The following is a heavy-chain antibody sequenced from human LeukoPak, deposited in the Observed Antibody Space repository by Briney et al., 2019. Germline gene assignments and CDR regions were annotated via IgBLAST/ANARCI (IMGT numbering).Heavy chain of an antibody. J-gene: IGHJ4*02. CDR1: GGSIGSYH. CDR3: IKDVTPGGLDY. D-gene: IGHD2-15*01. CDR2: IGWDSGRK. V-gene: IGHV3-9*01. Sequence: LSLTCSVSGGSIGSYHWSWIRQPPGKGLEWVSGIGWDSGRKGYADSVQGRFTISRDNAKNSLYLQMNSLRMEDTAFYYCIKDVTPGGLDYWGQGTLVTVSS.